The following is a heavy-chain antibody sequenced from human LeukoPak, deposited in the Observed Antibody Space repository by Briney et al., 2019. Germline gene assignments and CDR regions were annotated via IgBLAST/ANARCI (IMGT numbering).Heavy chain of an antibody. Sequence: PSETLSLTCIVSGGSITALYWSWIRQPPGKGLEWIGTFYDSGRINYNPSLQSRVTMSVDTSKNQFSLRLSSVTAADTAVYHCAGTYCSGGSCYPPYYYGMDVWGQGTTVTVSS. CDR3: AGTYCSGGSCYPPYYYGMDV. V-gene: IGHV4-59*08. D-gene: IGHD2-15*01. J-gene: IGHJ6*02. CDR2: FYDSGRI. CDR1: GGSITALY.